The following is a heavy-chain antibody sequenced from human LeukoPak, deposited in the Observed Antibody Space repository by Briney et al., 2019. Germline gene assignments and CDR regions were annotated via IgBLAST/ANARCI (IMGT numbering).Heavy chain of an antibody. J-gene: IGHJ4*02. CDR1: GGSFSGYY. V-gene: IGHV4-34*01. CDR2: INHSGST. Sequence: SETLSLTCAVYGGSFSGYYWSWIRQPPGKGLEWIGEINHSGSTNYNPSLKSRVTISVDTSKNQFSLKLSSVTAADTAVYYCAREPQKYYFDYWGQGTLVTVSS. CDR3: AREPQKYYFDY.